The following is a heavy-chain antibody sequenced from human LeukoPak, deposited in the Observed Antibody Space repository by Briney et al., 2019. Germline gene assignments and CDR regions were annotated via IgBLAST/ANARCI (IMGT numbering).Heavy chain of an antibody. CDR2: ISPDGTSK. CDR1: KFIFIDSP. CDR3: ARDPLSPEP. V-gene: IGHV3-30-3*01. J-gene: IGHJ5*02. Sequence: PGRSLRLSCVASKFIFIDSPMHWVRQPPGKALQWVAVISPDGTSKYYADSVKGRFTISRDNSKDTLFLQMESLRIEDTAVYYCARDPLSPEPWGQGTLVTVSS.